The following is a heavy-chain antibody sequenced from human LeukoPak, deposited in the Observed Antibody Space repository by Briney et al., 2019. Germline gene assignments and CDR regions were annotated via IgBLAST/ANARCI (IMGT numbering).Heavy chain of an antibody. CDR2: ISYVGGSV. J-gene: IGHJ4*02. CDR3: AKVLTYSDSPLDC. D-gene: IGHD5-12*01. Sequence: PGGSLRLSCATSGFTFSSYGLHWVRQAPGKGLEWVAIISYVGGSVYYGDSVKGRFTISRDSSKNTLFLEMNSLRAEDTAVYYCAKVLTYSDSPLDCWGQGTLVTVSS. V-gene: IGHV3-30*18. CDR1: GFTFSSYG.